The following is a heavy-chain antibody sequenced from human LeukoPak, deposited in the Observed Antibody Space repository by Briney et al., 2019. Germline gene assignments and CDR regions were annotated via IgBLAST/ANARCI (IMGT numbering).Heavy chain of an antibody. D-gene: IGHD6-13*01. CDR1: GFTFSSYA. V-gene: IGHV3-23*01. CDR3: AKTGAAPRDYYYGMDV. CDR2: MSGSGDST. J-gene: IGHJ6*02. Sequence: GGSLRLSCAASGFTFSSYAMSWVRQAPGKGLEWVSTMSGSGDSTYYADSVKGRFTISRDNSRNTLYLQMNSLRAEDTAAYYCAKTGAAPRDYYYGMDVWGQGTTVTVSS.